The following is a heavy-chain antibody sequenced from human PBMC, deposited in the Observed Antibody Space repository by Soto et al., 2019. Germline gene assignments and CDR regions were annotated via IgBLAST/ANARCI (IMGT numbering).Heavy chain of an antibody. Sequence: PSETLSLTCAVYGGSFSGYYWSWIRQPPGKGLEWIGEINHSGSTNYNPSLKSRVTISVDTSKNQFSLKLSSVTAADTAVYYCARGWLVRYFDWPFIVYWGHGTLVTVSS. CDR2: INHSGST. CDR3: ARGWLVRYFDWPFIVY. D-gene: IGHD3-9*01. J-gene: IGHJ4*01. V-gene: IGHV4-34*01. CDR1: GGSFSGYY.